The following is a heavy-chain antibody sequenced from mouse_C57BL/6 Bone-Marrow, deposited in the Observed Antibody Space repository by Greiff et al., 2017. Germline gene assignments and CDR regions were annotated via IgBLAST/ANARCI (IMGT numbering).Heavy chain of an antibody. Sequence: VQLQQSGAELVRPGASVKLSCTASGFNIKDDYMHWVKQRPEQGLEWIGWIDPENGDTEYASKFQGKATITADTSSNTAYLQTSSLTSEDTAVYYCTPSLTPDDWGQGTTLTVSS. CDR2: IDPENGDT. V-gene: IGHV14-4*01. CDR1: GFNIKDDY. J-gene: IGHJ2*01. CDR3: TPSLTPDD.